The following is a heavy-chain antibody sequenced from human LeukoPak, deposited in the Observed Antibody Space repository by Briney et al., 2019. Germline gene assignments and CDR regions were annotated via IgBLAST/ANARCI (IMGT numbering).Heavy chain of an antibody. V-gene: IGHV5-51*01. CDR1: GYSFNNYW. D-gene: IGHD5-18*01. CDR3: ARGVNRIQLWENRFDP. CDR2: IYPGDSDT. J-gene: IGHJ5*02. Sequence: GESLKISCKGSGYSFNNYWIGWVRQMPGKGLEWMGIIYPGDSDTRYSPSFRGQVTISADKSISTASLQWRNLKASDTAMYYCARGVNRIQLWENRFDPWGQGTLVTVSS.